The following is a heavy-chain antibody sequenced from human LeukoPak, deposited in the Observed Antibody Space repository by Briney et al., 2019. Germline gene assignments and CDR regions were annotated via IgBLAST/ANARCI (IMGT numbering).Heavy chain of an antibody. Sequence: PSETLSLTCAVSGGSFSSGGFSWSWIRQPPGKGLEWIGYMFHNGSTHYSPSLQRRVTISVDRFKNKFSLRLRSVTAADTAVYYCGRETLGYCSGTTCSLGMDVWGQGTTVTVSS. CDR2: MFHNGST. D-gene: IGHD2-2*01. CDR1: GGSFSSGGFS. CDR3: GRETLGYCSGTTCSLGMDV. V-gene: IGHV4-30-2*01. J-gene: IGHJ6*02.